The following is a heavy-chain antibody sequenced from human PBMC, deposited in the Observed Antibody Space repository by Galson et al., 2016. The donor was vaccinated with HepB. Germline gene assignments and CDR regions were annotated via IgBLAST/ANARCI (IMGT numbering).Heavy chain of an antibody. D-gene: IGHD6-13*01. J-gene: IGHJ5*02. Sequence: SLRLSCAASGFTLHTYTMNWVRQAPGKGLEWVSSISSGSSYIYYADSVKGRFTISRDNAKNSLYLQMNSLRAEDTAVYYCARLVTSNSWYGWFDPWSQGTLLTVSS. CDR2: ISSGSSYI. V-gene: IGHV3-21*01. CDR3: ARLVTSNSWYGWFDP. CDR1: GFTLHTYT.